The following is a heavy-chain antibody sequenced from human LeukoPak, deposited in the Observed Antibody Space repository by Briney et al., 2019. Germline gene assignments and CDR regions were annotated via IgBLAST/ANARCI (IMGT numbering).Heavy chain of an antibody. CDR1: GFTSSTYS. D-gene: IGHD6-19*01. V-gene: IGHV3-48*01. CDR3: ARGMSSGRYAVDI. CDR2: ISSSSTI. J-gene: IGHJ3*02. Sequence: PGGSLRLSCAASGFTSSTYSMYWVRQAPGKGLGWVSYISSSSTIYYADPVKGRFTISRDSAKNSLYLQMNSLRAEDTAVYYCARGMSSGRYAVDIWGQGTMVTVSS.